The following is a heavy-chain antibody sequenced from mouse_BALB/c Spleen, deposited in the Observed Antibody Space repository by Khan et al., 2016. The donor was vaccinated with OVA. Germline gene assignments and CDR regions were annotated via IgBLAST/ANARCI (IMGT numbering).Heavy chain of an antibody. CDR2: ISYSGNT. D-gene: IGHD2-10*02. CDR3: ARMYGGDFDY. J-gene: IGHJ2*01. Sequence: VQLKESGPGLVKPSQSLSLTCTVTGYSITSDYAWNWIRQFPGNRLEWMGSISYSGNTNYNLSLKSRISVTRDTSKNQFFLQLNSVTTEDTATXYCARMYGGDFDYWGQGTTLTVSS. V-gene: IGHV3-2*02. CDR1: GYSITSDYA.